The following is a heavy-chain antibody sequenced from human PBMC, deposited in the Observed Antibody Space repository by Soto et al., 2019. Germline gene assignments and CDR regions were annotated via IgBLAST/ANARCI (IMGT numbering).Heavy chain of an antibody. Sequence: GGSLRLSCATSGFTFDNYAVSWVRQAPGKGLEWVSFISGSGDYTYYADSVRGRFTISRDNSQNTLYLQMNCLRAEDTAMYFCASPRTTGIYFDSWGQGTLVTVSS. J-gene: IGHJ4*02. D-gene: IGHD2-8*02. CDR2: ISGSGDYT. CDR1: GFTFDNYA. V-gene: IGHV3-23*01. CDR3: ASPRTTGIYFDS.